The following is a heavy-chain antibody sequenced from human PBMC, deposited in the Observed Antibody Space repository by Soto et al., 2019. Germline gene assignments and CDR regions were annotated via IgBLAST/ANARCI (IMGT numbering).Heavy chain of an antibody. CDR1: GGSISSSSYY. CDR3: ARLPLVGGSCFIDY. V-gene: IGHV4-39*01. D-gene: IGHD2-15*01. J-gene: IGHJ4*02. Sequence: QLQLQESGPGLVKPSETLSLTCTVSGGSISSSSYYWGWIRQPPGKGLEWIGSIYYSGSTYYNPSLKSRVTISVDTSKNQFSLKLSSVTAADTAVYYCARLPLVGGSCFIDYWGQGTLVTVSS. CDR2: IYYSGST.